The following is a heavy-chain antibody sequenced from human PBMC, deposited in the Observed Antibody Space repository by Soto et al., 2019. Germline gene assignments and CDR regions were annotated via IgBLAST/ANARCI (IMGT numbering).Heavy chain of an antibody. CDR3: AKGYYDSSGYYYGDAFDI. D-gene: IGHD3-22*01. CDR1: GFTFSSYA. CDR2: ISGSGGST. J-gene: IGHJ3*02. V-gene: IGHV3-23*01. Sequence: GSLRLSCAASGFTFSSYAMSWVRQAPGKGLEWVSAISGSGGSTYYADSVKGRFTISRDNSKNTLYLQMNSPRAEDTAVYYCAKGYYDSSGYYYGDAFDIWGQGTMVTVSS.